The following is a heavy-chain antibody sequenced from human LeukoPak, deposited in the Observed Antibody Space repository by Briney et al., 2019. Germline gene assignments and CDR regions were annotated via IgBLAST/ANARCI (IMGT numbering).Heavy chain of an antibody. CDR3: ARVTYVDDMLYQYFDY. CDR2: INHSEST. D-gene: IGHD4-17*01. J-gene: IGHJ4*02. Sequence: SETLSLTCAVYGGSFSGYYWSWIRQPPGKGLEWIGDINHSESTKYNPSLKSRVTISVDTSKNQFSLKLSSVTAADTALYYCARVTYVDDMLYQYFDYWGQGILVTVSS. V-gene: IGHV4-34*01. CDR1: GGSFSGYY.